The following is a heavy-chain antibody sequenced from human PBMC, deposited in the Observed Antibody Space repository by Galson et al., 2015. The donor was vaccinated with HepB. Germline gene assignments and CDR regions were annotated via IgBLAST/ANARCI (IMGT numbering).Heavy chain of an antibody. CDR3: ARDNSPLGYYYGMDV. Sequence: SLRLSCAASGFTFSSYGMHWVRQAPGKGLEWVAVIYYDGSKKYYADSAKGRFTISRDNSKNTLYLQMNSLRVEDTAVYYCARDNSPLGYYYGMDVWGQGTTVSVSS. V-gene: IGHV3-33*08. CDR2: IYYDGSKK. CDR1: GFTFSSYG. D-gene: IGHD3-22*01. J-gene: IGHJ6*02.